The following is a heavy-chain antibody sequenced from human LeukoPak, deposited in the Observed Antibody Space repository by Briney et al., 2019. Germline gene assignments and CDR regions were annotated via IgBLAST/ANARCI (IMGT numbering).Heavy chain of an antibody. CDR3: ARDSSRVARGYFDY. J-gene: IGHJ4*02. Sequence: SETLSLTCTVSGGSVSSGSYYWSWIRQPPGKGLEWIGEIYHSGATNYDSSLKSRLTISVDKSKNQFFLKLSSVTAADTAVYYCARDSSRVARGYFDYWGQGTLVTVSS. CDR2: IYHSGAT. V-gene: IGHV4-61*01. D-gene: IGHD6-6*01. CDR1: GGSVSSGSYY.